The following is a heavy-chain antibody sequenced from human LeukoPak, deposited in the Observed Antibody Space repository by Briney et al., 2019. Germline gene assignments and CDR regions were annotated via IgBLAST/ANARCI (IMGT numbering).Heavy chain of an antibody. V-gene: IGHV3-23*01. CDR3: AREISGWYRDDAFDI. J-gene: IGHJ3*02. CDR1: GFTFSSYA. Sequence: GGSLRLSCAASGFTFSSYAMSWVRQAPGKGLEWVSAISGSGGSTYYADSVKGRFTISRDNAKNSLYLQMNSLRAEDTAVYYCAREISGWYRDDAFDIWGQGTMVTVSS. D-gene: IGHD6-19*01. CDR2: ISGSGGST.